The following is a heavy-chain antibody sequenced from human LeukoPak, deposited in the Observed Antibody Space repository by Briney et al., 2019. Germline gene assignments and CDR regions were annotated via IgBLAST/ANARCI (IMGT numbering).Heavy chain of an antibody. J-gene: IGHJ4*02. V-gene: IGHV4-59*12. Sequence: SETLSLTCTVSGGSIGSYFWSWIRQPPGKGLEWIGYNSGSTKYNPSLKSRVTISVDTSKNQFSLKLSSVTAADTAVCYCARVLDSSGYPDYWGQGTLVTVSS. CDR2: NSGST. D-gene: IGHD3-22*01. CDR3: ARVLDSSGYPDY. CDR1: GGSIGSYF.